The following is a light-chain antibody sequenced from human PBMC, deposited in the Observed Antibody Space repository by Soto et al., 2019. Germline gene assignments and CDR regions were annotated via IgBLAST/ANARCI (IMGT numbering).Light chain of an antibody. CDR3: HQRQSWPRT. Sequence: TQSPSTLSASVGDRVTITCRASQDINRWLAWYQHKPGQAPRLLIYLTSNRAAGIPARFSGSGSETDFTLTISDVEPEDFAVYYCHQRQSWPRTFGQGTKVDIK. V-gene: IGKV3-11*01. J-gene: IGKJ1*01. CDR2: LTS. CDR1: QDINRW.